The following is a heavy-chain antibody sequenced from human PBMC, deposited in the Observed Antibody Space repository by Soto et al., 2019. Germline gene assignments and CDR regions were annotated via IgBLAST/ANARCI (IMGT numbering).Heavy chain of an antibody. CDR1: GGSFSGYY. CDR3: ARGTRLLWFGELRSYWYFDR. Sequence: SETLSLTCAVYGGSFSGYYWSWIRQPPGKGLEWIGEINHSGSTNYNPSLKSRVTISVDTSKNQFSLKLSSVNAADTAVDYCARGTRLLWFGELRSYWYFDRWGRGTLVTVSS. CDR2: INHSGST. J-gene: IGHJ2*01. D-gene: IGHD3-10*01. V-gene: IGHV4-34*01.